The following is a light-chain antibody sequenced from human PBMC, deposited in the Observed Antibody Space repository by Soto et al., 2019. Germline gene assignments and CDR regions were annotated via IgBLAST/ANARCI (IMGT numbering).Light chain of an antibody. CDR3: QQYYSYPLA. CDR2: ASS. V-gene: IGKV1-8*01. J-gene: IGKJ4*01. CDR1: QGIRRC. Sequence: AIRMTQSPSSVSASTGDRVTIICRSSQGIRRCLAWYQQTPGKAPKLLISASSTWQSGVASRFSGSGSGTDFTLTINCLQSEEFASYYGQQYYSYPLAFAGGTKVELK.